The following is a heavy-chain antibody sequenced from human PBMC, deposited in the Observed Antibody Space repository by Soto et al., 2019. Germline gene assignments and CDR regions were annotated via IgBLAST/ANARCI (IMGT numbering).Heavy chain of an antibody. D-gene: IGHD3-3*01. CDR1: GFTFSSYA. Sequence: GGSLRLSCAASGFTFSSYAMSWVRQAPGKGLEWVSAISGSGGSTYYADSVRGRFTISRDNSKNTLYLQMNSLRAEDTAVYYCAKGSGGITIFGVVNPSDYYYYMDVWGKGTTVTVSS. J-gene: IGHJ6*03. CDR2: ISGSGGST. CDR3: AKGSGGITIFGVVNPSDYYYYMDV. V-gene: IGHV3-23*01.